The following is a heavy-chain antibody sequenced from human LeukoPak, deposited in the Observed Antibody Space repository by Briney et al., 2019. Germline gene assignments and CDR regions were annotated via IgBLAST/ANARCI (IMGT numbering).Heavy chain of an antibody. V-gene: IGHV3-33*01. D-gene: IGHD5-18*01. CDR2: IWFDGSNK. CDR3: ARAIGSWGYNYLDY. CDR1: GFTFSRNG. Sequence: GRTLRLSCAASGFTFSRNGMHWVRQAPGKGLDWVAVIWFDGSNKLYADSVRGRFTISRGNSKNTLYLQMNSLRAEDTALYYCARAIGSWGYNYLDYWGQGTLVTVSS. J-gene: IGHJ4*02.